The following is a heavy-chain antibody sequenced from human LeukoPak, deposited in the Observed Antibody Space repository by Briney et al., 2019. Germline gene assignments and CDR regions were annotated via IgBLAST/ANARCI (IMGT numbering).Heavy chain of an antibody. CDR3: ARGRPHGNDY. Sequence: GGSLRLSCGASGFAFSSSTMSWVRQAPGKGLEWVSGISGTDDNTYYADSVKGRFTIFRDNAKNTLYLQMNSLRVEDTAVYYCARGRPHGNDYWGQGTLVTVSS. V-gene: IGHV3-23*01. D-gene: IGHD4-23*01. J-gene: IGHJ4*02. CDR1: GFAFSSST. CDR2: ISGTDDNT.